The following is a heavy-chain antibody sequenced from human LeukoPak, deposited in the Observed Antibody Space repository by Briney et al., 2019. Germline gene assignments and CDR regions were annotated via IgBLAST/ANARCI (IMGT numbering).Heavy chain of an antibody. CDR1: GGSFSGYY. J-gene: IGHJ5*02. CDR2: INHSGST. V-gene: IGHV4-34*01. Sequence: KPSETLSLTCAVYGGSFSGYYWSWIRQPPGKGLEWIGEINHSGSTNYNPSLKSRVTISVDTSKNQFSLKLSSVTGADTAAYYCARGSGSWWANWFDPWGQGTLVTVSS. D-gene: IGHD6-13*01. CDR3: ARGSGSWWANWFDP.